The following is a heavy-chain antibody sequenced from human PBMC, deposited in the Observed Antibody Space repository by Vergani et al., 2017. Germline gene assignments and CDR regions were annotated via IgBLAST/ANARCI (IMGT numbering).Heavy chain of an antibody. CDR1: GGSISSGSYY. CDR3: ARKGGGYYFGFDP. CDR2: IYTSGST. D-gene: IGHD1-26*01. J-gene: IGHJ5*02. V-gene: IGHV4-61*02. Sequence: QVQLQESGPGLVKPSQTLSLTCTVSGGSISSGSYYWSWIRQPAGKGLEWIGRIYTSGSTNYNPSLKSRVTISVDTSKNQFSLKLSSVTAADTAVYYCARKGGGYYFGFDPWGQGTLVTVSS.